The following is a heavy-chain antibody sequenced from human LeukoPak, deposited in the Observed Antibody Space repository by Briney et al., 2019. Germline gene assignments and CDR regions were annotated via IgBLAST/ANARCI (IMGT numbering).Heavy chain of an antibody. CDR2: LYSYGNT. CDR3: ARGVEPLAANTLAY. J-gene: IGHJ4*02. D-gene: IGHD1-14*01. Sequence: GGSLRLSCAASGFTVITNDMTWVRQAPGKGLEWVSVLYSYGNTKYADSVQGRFTTSRDNSKNTLYLEMNSLSPDDTAVYYCARGVEPLAANTLAYWGQGTLVTVSS. CDR1: GFTVITND. V-gene: IGHV3-53*01.